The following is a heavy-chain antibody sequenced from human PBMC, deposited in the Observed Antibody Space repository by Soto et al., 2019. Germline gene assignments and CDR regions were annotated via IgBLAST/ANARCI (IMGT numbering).Heavy chain of an antibody. V-gene: IGHV3-23*01. CDR1: GFTFSSYA. Sequence: EVQLLESGGGLVQPGGSLRLSCAASGFTFSSYAMSWVRQAPGKGLEWVSAISGSGGSTYYADSVKGRFTISRDNSKNTLYLQMNSLRAEDTAVYYCGALDLIDDSSGANNWFDPWGQGTLVTVSS. D-gene: IGHD2-21*01. CDR2: ISGSGGST. J-gene: IGHJ5*02. CDR3: GALDLIDDSSGANNWFDP.